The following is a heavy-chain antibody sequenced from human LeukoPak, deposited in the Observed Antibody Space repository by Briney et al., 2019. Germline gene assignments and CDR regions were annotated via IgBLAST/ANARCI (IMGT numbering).Heavy chain of an antibody. V-gene: IGHV1-18*01. CDR1: GYSFILYG. D-gene: IGHD4-11*01. CDR3: ARDDNYGIFVNVDY. J-gene: IGHJ4*02. CDR2: ISTSTGDA. Sequence: ASVKVSCKTSGYSFILYGISWVRQAPGQGPEWMGWISTSTGDAKYTQKFQGRVTLTTDTSTSTAYMELSSLRSDDTAVYYCARDDNYGIFVNVDYWGQGTLVTVSS.